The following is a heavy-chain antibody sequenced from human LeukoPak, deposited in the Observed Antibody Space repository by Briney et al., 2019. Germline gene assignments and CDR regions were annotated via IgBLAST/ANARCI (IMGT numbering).Heavy chain of an antibody. J-gene: IGHJ5*02. V-gene: IGHV4-39*01. CDR3: ATAGTAYFNNWFDP. CDR2: IYYSGTT. D-gene: IGHD2-21*01. Sequence: SETLSLTCSVSGASLSITIYYCGWIRQPPGKGLEWIGSIYYSGTTYYSPSLKRRVTISVDTSTNQFSLRLSSVTAADTAVYSCATAGTAYFNNWFDPWGQGSLVTVPS. CDR1: GASLSITIYY.